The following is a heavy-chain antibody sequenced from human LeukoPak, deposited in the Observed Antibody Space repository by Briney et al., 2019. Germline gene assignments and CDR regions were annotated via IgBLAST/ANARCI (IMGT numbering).Heavy chain of an antibody. Sequence: GGSLRLSCAASGFTFFDAWMNWVRQAPGKGLEWVGLIKSNTNGGATAYAAPVKGRFTISRDDSKNTLYLQMDSLKTEDTGVYYCTTEYWGSNYWGQGTLVTVSS. CDR2: IKSNTNGGAT. D-gene: IGHD7-27*01. CDR3: TTEYWGSNY. J-gene: IGHJ4*02. CDR1: GFTFFDAW. V-gene: IGHV3-15*07.